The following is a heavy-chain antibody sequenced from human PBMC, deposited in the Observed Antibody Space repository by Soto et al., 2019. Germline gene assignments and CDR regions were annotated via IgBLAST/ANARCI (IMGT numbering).Heavy chain of an antibody. J-gene: IGHJ3*02. Sequence: SETLSLTCAVSGGSISSGGYSWSWIRQPPGKGLEWLWYIYHSGSTYYRPSLTRRVTISVXRSKNPFSLKLSSVTAADTAVYYCARGAPGEYDYVWGRYRQGGAFDIWRQGTMVTVSS. CDR1: GGSISSGGYS. CDR2: IYHSGST. D-gene: IGHD3-16*02. V-gene: IGHV4-30-2*01. CDR3: ARGAPGEYDYVWGRYRQGGAFDI.